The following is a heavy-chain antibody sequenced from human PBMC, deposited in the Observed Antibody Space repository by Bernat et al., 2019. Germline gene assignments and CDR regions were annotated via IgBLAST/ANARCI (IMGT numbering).Heavy chain of an antibody. V-gene: IGHV3-53*04. Sequence: VQLQQWGAGLLKPSETLSLTCAVYGGSFSGYYWSWVRQAPGKGLEWVSVIYSGGSTYYADSVKGRFTISRHNSKNTLYLQMNSLRAEDTAVYYCARVVGFFDRVYRGWFDPWGQGTLVTVSS. J-gene: IGHJ5*02. D-gene: IGHD6-13*01. CDR1: GGSFSGYY. CDR2: IYSGGST. CDR3: ARVVGFFDRVYRGWFDP.